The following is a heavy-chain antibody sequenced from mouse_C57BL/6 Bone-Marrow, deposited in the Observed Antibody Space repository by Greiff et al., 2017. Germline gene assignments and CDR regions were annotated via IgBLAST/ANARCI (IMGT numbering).Heavy chain of an antibody. Sequence: QVQLQQPGAELVKPGASVKLSCKASGYTFTSYWMQWVKQRPGQGLEWIGEIDPSDSYTNYNQKFKGKATLTVDTSSSTAYMQLSSRTSEDSAVYYCASQTGTDFDYWGQGTTLTVSS. V-gene: IGHV1-50*01. J-gene: IGHJ2*01. D-gene: IGHD4-1*01. CDR3: ASQTGTDFDY. CDR1: GYTFTSYW. CDR2: IDPSDSYT.